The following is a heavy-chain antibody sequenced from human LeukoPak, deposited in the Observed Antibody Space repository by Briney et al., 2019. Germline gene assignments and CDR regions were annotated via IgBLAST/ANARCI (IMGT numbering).Heavy chain of an antibody. CDR1: GGSLSGYY. D-gene: IGHD5-12*01. CDR3: ARLMYSGYEGLDYYFNYIDV. J-gene: IGHJ6*03. Sequence: SETLSLTCGVYGGSLSGYYWSWIRQPPGKGLEWIGEINRSGSTNYNPSLKSRVTMSVDTSKNQFSLNLSSVTAADTAVYYCARLMYSGYEGLDYYFNYIDVWGKGATVTISS. CDR2: INRSGST. V-gene: IGHV4-34*01.